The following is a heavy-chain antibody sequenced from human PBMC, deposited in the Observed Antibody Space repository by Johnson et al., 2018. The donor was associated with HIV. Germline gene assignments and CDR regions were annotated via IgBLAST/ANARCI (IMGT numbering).Heavy chain of an antibody. V-gene: IGHV3-25*04. J-gene: IGHJ3*02. Sequence: QLVESGGGLIQPGGSLRLSCVASGFTVGSNYMNCVRQAPGNGLESVGQVNPKGAKTNFIESAKDRINTSTNNAKNSLYLQMNSLRAEDTAVYYCARVRGYSYGAHAFDIWGQGTMVTVSS. D-gene: IGHD5-18*01. CDR3: ARVRGYSYGAHAFDI. CDR2: NPKGAKT. CDR1: GFTVGSNY.